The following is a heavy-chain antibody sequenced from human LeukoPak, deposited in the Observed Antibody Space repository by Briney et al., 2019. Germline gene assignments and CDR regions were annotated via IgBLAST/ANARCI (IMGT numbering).Heavy chain of an antibody. CDR3: ARDLIVPDAMTGSGSYSTDY. CDR1: GFTFSNAW. CDR2: IYSSGST. V-gene: IGHV4-4*07. Sequence: GSLRLSCAASGFTFSNAWMSWVRQAPGKGLEWVGRIYSSGSTNYNPSLKSRVTMSVDTSKNQFSLKLSSVTAADTAVYYCARDLIVPDAMTGSGSYSTDYWGQGTLATVSS. D-gene: IGHD3-10*01. J-gene: IGHJ4*02.